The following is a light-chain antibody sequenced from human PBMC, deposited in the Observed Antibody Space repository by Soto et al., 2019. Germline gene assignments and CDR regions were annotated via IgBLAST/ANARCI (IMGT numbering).Light chain of an antibody. CDR2: EIS. CDR3: MQATETVIT. V-gene: IGKV2-24*01. J-gene: IGKJ5*01. CDR1: QSLVHSDGNTY. Sequence: DIVMTQTPLSSPVTLGQPASISCTSSQSLVHSDGNTYLNWLQQRPGQPPRLLIYEISNRFSGVPDRFSGSGAGKDFTLKISRVEAEDVGVYYCMQATETVITFGQGTRLEIK.